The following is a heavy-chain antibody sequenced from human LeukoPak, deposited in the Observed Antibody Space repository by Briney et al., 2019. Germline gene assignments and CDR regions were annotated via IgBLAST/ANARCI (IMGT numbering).Heavy chain of an antibody. D-gene: IGHD3-22*01. CDR3: AKEVTPYPQVITCFDY. V-gene: IGHV3-23*03. CDR2: IDCDGTNT. Sequence: GGSLRLSCAASGFTFVSHAMTWVRQAPGKGLEWVSGIDCDGTNTYYADSVKGRFTVSRENSKNTLYLKMHSLRANGTAVYFCAKEVTPYPQVITCFDYWGQGSLVTVSS. CDR1: GFTFVSHA. J-gene: IGHJ4*02.